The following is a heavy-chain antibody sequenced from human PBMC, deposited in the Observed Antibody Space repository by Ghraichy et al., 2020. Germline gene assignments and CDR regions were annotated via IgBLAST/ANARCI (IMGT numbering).Heavy chain of an antibody. CDR2: FYYTGST. V-gene: IGHV4-39*01. J-gene: IGHJ4*02. CDR1: GGSVSSSSYF. Sequence: GSLSLTCTVSGGSVSSSSYFWAWIRQPPGKGLEWIGNFYYTGSTYYNPSLKSRVTISIDTSKNQFSLNLTSVTAADTSVYYCARRFGGTSRIDYWGRGTLVTVSS. CDR3: ARRFGGTSRIDY. D-gene: IGHD4-23*01.